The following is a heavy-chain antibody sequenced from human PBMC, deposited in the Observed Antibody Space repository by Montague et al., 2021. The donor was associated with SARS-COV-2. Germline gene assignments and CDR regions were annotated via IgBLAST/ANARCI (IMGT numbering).Heavy chain of an antibody. D-gene: IGHD3-10*01. V-gene: IGHV4-34*01. CDR1: GGSFSGYY. J-gene: IGHJ4*02. Sequence: SETLSLTCAVYGGSFSGYYWSWIRQPPEKGLEWIGEINQSGRTNNNPSPKSRVIISVDTSKNQFSLKLSSVTAADTAVYYCARRESSVWGVTVSAELDYWGQGILVIVSS. CDR2: INQSGRT. CDR3: ARRESSVWGVTVSAELDY.